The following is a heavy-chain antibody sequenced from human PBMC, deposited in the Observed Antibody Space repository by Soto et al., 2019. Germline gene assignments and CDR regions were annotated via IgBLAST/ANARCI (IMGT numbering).Heavy chain of an antibody. D-gene: IGHD3-22*01. CDR2: ISYDGSDK. V-gene: IGHV3-30-3*01. J-gene: IGHJ4*02. CDR3: ARDYYKYYDSSGYYRSPAY. Sequence: PGGSLRLSCAASGFTFSSYAMHWVRQAPGKGLEWVALISYDGSDKDYADSVKGRFTISRDNSRNTLFLKMNSLRAEDTAVYYCARDYYKYYDSSGYYRSPAYWGQGTLVTVSS. CDR1: GFTFSSYA.